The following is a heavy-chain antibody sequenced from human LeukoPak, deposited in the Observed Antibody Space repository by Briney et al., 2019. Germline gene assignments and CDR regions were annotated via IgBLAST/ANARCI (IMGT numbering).Heavy chain of an antibody. V-gene: IGHV3-23*01. Sequence: GGSLRLSCAASGFTFNSYAMSWVRQAPGKGLEWVSAISGSGGSTYYADSVKGRFIISRDNSKNTLYLQMNSLRAEDTAVYCCAKDPTMIVVVIPDYWGQGTLVTVSS. CDR2: ISGSGGST. CDR1: GFTFNSYA. J-gene: IGHJ4*02. CDR3: AKDPTMIVVVIPDY. D-gene: IGHD3-22*01.